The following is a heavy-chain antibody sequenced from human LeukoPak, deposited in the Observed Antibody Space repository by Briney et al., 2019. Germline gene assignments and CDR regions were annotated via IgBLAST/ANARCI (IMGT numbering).Heavy chain of an antibody. D-gene: IGHD3-10*01. Sequence: GGSLRLSCEASGFFFSDYGMHWVRQVPGKGLEWVAVIWHDGSLKYYADSVKGRFTISRDNFKNTLSLQMNSLRAEDTAVYYCAKLYTMVRGADYLDYWGQGTLVTVSS. V-gene: IGHV3-33*06. CDR2: IWHDGSLK. J-gene: IGHJ4*02. CDR1: GFFFSDYG. CDR3: AKLYTMVRGADYLDY.